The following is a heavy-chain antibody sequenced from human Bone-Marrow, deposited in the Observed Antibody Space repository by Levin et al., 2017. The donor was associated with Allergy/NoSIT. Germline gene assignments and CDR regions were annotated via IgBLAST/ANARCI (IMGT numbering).Heavy chain of an antibody. CDR2: VYSGGTA. CDR1: GFTVINNY. Sequence: GESLKISCAASGFTVINNYVSWVRQAPGKGLEWISVVYSGGTAYYADSVKGRFTISRDNSKNTLYLQMNSLRAEDTAVYYCARWRYSSSWPDGFDIWGQGTMVTVSS. J-gene: IGHJ3*02. CDR3: ARWRYSSSWPDGFDI. D-gene: IGHD6-13*01. V-gene: IGHV3-53*01.